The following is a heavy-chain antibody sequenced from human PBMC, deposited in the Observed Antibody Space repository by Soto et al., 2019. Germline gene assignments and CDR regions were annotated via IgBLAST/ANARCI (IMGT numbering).Heavy chain of an antibody. CDR1: GDSASSYC. CDR2: MYTTGTT. CDR3: VKENTAEMKRGWFGP. D-gene: IGHD1-1*01. Sequence: SETLSLTCTVSGDSASSYCWSWVRQAAGKGLEWIGRMYTTGTTNYNPSLKSRVTMSIDTSKRQFSLKLSPVTAADTAVYYCVKENTAEMKRGWFGPWGQGTLVTVSS. J-gene: IGHJ5*02. V-gene: IGHV4-4*07.